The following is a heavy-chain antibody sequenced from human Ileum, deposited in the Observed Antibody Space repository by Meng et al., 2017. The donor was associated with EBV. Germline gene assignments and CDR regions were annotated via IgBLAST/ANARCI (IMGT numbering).Heavy chain of an antibody. Sequence: VQRVGAGGGLVRPGGSLRLACATSGFIFSNYCMHWVRERPGKGLVWVSRIHAEWSVTNYADSVKGRFTISRDNAKNTLYLQMNSLRADDTAVYYCARDLFWNQADYWGQGTLVTVSS. CDR1: GFIFSNYC. CDR3: ARDLFWNQADY. J-gene: IGHJ4*02. V-gene: IGHV3-74*01. D-gene: IGHD1-14*01. CDR2: IHAEWSVT.